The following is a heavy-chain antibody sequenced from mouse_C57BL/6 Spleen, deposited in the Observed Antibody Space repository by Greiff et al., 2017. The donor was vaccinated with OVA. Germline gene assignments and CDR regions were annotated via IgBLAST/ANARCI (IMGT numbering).Heavy chain of an antibody. CDR1: GYAFSSSW. V-gene: IGHV1-82*01. CDR2: IYPGDGDT. CDR3: ARGNGYDRGAWFAY. J-gene: IGHJ3*01. Sequence: QVQLQQFGPELVKPGASVKISCKASGYAFSSSWMNWVKQRPGKGLEWIGRIYPGDGDTNYNGKFKGKATLTADKSSSTAYMQLSSLTSEDSAVYFCARGNGYDRGAWFAYWGQGTLVTVSA. D-gene: IGHD2-2*01.